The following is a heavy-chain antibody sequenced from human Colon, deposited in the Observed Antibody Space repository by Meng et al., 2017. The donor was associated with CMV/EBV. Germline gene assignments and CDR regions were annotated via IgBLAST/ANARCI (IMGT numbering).Heavy chain of an antibody. D-gene: IGHD5-18*01. V-gene: IGHV4-59*01. CDR3: ARLHRGFSNGYGVFDS. Sequence: GSLRLSCTVSGGSINSDYWTWIRRPPGKGLEWIGFFSNSGGSLYNPSLESRAFISGDTSKSQFSLRLDSLTSADTALYSCARLHRGFSNGYGVFDSWSQGTLVTVSS. J-gene: IGHJ4*02. CDR2: FSNSGGS. CDR1: GGSINSDY.